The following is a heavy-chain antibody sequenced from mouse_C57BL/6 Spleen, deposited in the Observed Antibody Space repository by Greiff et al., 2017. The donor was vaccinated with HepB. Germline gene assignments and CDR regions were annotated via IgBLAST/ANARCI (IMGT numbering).Heavy chain of an antibody. D-gene: IGHD1-1*01. CDR1: GYSFTGYY. CDR3: ATYYYGSSGFAY. Sequence: EVQLQQSGPELVKPGASVKISCKASGYSFTGYYMNWVKQSPEKSLEWIGEINPSTGGTTYNQKFKAKATLTVDKSSSTAYMQLKSLTSEDSAVYYCATYYYGSSGFAYWGQGTLVTVSA. J-gene: IGHJ3*01. V-gene: IGHV1-42*01. CDR2: INPSTGGT.